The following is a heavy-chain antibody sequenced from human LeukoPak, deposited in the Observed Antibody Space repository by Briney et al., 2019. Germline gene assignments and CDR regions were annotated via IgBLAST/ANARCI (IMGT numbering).Heavy chain of an antibody. V-gene: IGHV3-33*01. CDR2: IWYDGSNK. J-gene: IGHJ4*02. CDR3: ARDPYYYDSSGYHY. CDR1: GFTFSSYG. Sequence: GGSLRLSCAASGFTFSSYGMHWVRQAPGKGLEWMAVIWYDGSNKYYADSVKGRFTISRDNSKNTLYLQMNSLRAEDTAVYYCARDPYYYDSSGYHYWGQGTLVTVSS. D-gene: IGHD3-22*01.